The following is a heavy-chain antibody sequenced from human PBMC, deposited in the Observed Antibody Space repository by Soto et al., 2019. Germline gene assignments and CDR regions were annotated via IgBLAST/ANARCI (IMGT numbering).Heavy chain of an antibody. Sequence: SETLSLTCTVSGGSLRGYSWSWIRQSPGKGLEWIGYVYSGGGTNYSPSFMGRVTISVDTTDNQFSLKLNSVTAADTAVYYCAREKSPMPPHYFSYGMDVWGQRTTVPVSS. CDR2: VYSGGGT. D-gene: IGHD3-3*01. CDR3: AREKSPMPPHYFSYGMDV. J-gene: IGHJ6*02. V-gene: IGHV4-59*01. CDR1: GGSLRGYS.